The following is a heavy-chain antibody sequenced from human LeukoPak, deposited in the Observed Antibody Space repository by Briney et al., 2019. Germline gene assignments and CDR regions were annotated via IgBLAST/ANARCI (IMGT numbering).Heavy chain of an antibody. D-gene: IGHD4-11*01. CDR2: ISSSGSTI. CDR3: ARERTTIMSGTAIGGY. J-gene: IGHJ4*02. Sequence: GGSLRLSCAASGFTFSSYEMNWVRQAPGKGLEWVSYISSSGSTIYYADSVKGRFTISRDNAKNSLYLQMNSLRAEDTAVYYCARERTTIMSGTAIGGYWGQGTLVTVSS. V-gene: IGHV3-48*03. CDR1: GFTFSSYE.